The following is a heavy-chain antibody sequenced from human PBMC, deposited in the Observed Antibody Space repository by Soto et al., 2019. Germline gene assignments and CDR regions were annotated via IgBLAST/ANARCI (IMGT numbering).Heavy chain of an antibody. V-gene: IGHV3-30*18. CDR1: GFIFGKYD. Sequence: QVQLVESGGGVVQPGRALRLSCEGSGFIFGKYDTYWVLQAPVKGLAWVTKISHDGRNQDYEDAVKGRFPISRDNSRDTMSLEMNSLRPEATDIYYCAKGGRPWWSHRIDFWGQGTLVTVAA. CDR2: ISHDGRNQ. D-gene: IGHD2-15*01. J-gene: IGHJ4*02. CDR3: AKGGRPWWSHRIDF.